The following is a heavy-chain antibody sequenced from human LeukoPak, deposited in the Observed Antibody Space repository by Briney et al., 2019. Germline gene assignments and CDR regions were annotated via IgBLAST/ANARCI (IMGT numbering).Heavy chain of an antibody. V-gene: IGHV1-69*06. CDR3: ARPDSSGRDY. J-gene: IGHJ4*02. CDR2: INPIFGTD. Sequence: SVKVSCKASGGTFSSHFISWVRQAPGQGLEWMGGINPIFGTDHYAQKFQDRVTITADISTNTVYMELSNLRSEDTAMYYCARPDSSGRDYWGQGTLVTVSS. D-gene: IGHD3-22*01. CDR1: GGTFSSHF.